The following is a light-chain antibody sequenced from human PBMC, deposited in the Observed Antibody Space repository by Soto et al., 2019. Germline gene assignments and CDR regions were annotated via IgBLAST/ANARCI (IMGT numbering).Light chain of an antibody. CDR1: SSDVGAYKY. CDR2: EVT. CDR3: TSYVGNDIWV. V-gene: IGLV2-8*01. Sequence: QSALTQPPSASGSPGQSVTISCTGTSSDVGAYKYVSWYQQYPGKAPKLMIYEVTKRPSGVPDRFSGSKSGNTASLTVSGLQYEHEADYYCTSYVGNDIWVFGGGTKLTVL. J-gene: IGLJ3*02.